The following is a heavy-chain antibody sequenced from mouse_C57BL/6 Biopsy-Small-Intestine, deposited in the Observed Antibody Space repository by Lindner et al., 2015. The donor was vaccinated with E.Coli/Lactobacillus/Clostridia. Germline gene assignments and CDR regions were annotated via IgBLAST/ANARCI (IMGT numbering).Heavy chain of an antibody. CDR3: TYSSGYYFDY. J-gene: IGHJ2*01. V-gene: IGHV1-42*01. Sequence: VQLQESGPELVKPGASVKISCKASGYSFTGYYMNWVKQSPEKSLEWIGEINPSTGGTTYNQKFKAKATLTVDKSSSTAYMQLKSLTSEDSAVYYCTYSSGYYFDYWGQGTTLTVSS. D-gene: IGHD3-2*02. CDR2: INPSTGGT. CDR1: GYSFTGYY.